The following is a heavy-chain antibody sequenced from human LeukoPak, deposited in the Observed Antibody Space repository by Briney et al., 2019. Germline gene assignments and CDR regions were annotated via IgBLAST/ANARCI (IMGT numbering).Heavy chain of an antibody. V-gene: IGHV1-8*01. CDR2: MNPNSGNT. CDR1: GYTFTSYD. Sequence: ASVKVSCKASGYTFTSYDINWVRQATGQGLEWMGWMNPNSGNTGYAQKFQGRVTMTRNTSISTAYMELSSLRSEDTAVYCCARQNSGSYYYYGMDVWGQGTTVTVSS. J-gene: IGHJ6*02. D-gene: IGHD1-26*01. CDR3: ARQNSGSYYYYGMDV.